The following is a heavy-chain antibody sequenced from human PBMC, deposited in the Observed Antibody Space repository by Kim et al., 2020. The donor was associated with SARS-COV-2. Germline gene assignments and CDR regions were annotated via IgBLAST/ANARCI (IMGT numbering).Heavy chain of an antibody. J-gene: IGHJ4*02. CDR3: ARLRYDFWSGYYKSFDY. V-gene: IGHV4-34*01. CDR2: INHSGST. D-gene: IGHD3-3*01. Sequence: SETLSLTCAVYGGSFSGYYWSWIRQPPGKGLEWIGEINHSGSTNYNPSLKSRVTISVDTSKNQFSLKLSSVTAADTAVYYCARLRYDFWSGYYKSFDYWGQGTLVTVAS. CDR1: GGSFSGYY.